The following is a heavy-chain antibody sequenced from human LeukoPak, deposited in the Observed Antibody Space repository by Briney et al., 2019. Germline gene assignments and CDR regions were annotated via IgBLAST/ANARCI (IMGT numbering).Heavy chain of an antibody. CDR1: NGSIYTRNNY. Sequence: SETLSLTCSVSNGSIYTRNNYWGWIRQPPGKALEWIGSMYYSGSTYYNPSLKSRVTIAADTSKNQFSLKLTSVTAADTAVYYCARSEDYYYYYMDVWGKGTTVAVSS. V-gene: IGHV4-39*07. CDR3: ARSEDYYYYYMDV. J-gene: IGHJ6*03. CDR2: MYYSGST.